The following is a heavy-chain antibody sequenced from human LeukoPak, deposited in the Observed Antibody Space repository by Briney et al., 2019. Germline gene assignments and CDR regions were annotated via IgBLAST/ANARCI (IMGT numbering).Heavy chain of an antibody. CDR3: AKDKAVALRSGFDY. CDR2: ISYDGSNK. CDR1: GFTFSSYA. J-gene: IGHJ4*02. Sequence: PGGSLRLSCAASGFTFSSYAMHWVRQAPGKGLEWVAVISYDGSNKYYADSVKGRFTISRDNSKNTLYLQMNSLRAEDTAIYYCAKDKAVALRSGFDYWGQGTLVTVSS. D-gene: IGHD6-19*01. V-gene: IGHV3-30-3*01.